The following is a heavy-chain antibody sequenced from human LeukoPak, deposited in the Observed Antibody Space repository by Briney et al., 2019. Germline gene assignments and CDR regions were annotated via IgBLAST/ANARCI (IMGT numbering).Heavy chain of an antibody. CDR3: ARDPSRGGLCSY. CDR1: GYTFTGYY. V-gene: IGHV1-2*02. D-gene: IGHD3-10*01. Sequence: ASVKVSCKASGYTFTGYYMHWVRQAPGQGLEWMGWINPNSGGTNYAQKFQGRVTMTRGTSISTAYMELSRLRSDDTAVYYCARDPSRGGLCSYWGQGTLVTVSS. CDR2: INPNSGGT. J-gene: IGHJ4*02.